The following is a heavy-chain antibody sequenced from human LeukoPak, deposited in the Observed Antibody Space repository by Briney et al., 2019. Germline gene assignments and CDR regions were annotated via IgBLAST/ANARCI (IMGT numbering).Heavy chain of an antibody. CDR1: GFTFSSHW. J-gene: IGHJ4*02. CDR2: INKDGSNT. V-gene: IGHV3-74*01. Sequence: GGSLRLSCAASGFTFSSHWMHWVRQVPGKGLVWVSRINKDGSNTFYADSVKGRFTISRDNAKNTLYLQMNSLRAEDTAVYYCATDDYGGNSFWGQGTLVTVSS. CDR3: ATDDYGGNSF. D-gene: IGHD4-23*01.